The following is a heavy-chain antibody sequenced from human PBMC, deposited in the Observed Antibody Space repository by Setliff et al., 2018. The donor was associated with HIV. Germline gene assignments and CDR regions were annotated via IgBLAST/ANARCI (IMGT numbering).Heavy chain of an antibody. J-gene: IGHJ6*02. CDR2: ISAYNGNT. D-gene: IGHD6-6*01. V-gene: IGHV1-18*01. CDR3: ARGYSSSSSYYYGMDV. CDR1: GYTFTDYG. Sequence: GASVKVSCKASGYTFTDYGVFWVRQAPGQGLEWMGWISAYNGNTNYAQKFQGRVSMTTDTSTSTGYMELRSLRSDDTAVYYCARGYSSSSSYYYGMDVWGQGTTVTVSS.